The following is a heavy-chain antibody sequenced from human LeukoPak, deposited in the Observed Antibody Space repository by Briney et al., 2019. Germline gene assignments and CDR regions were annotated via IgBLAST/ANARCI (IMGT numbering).Heavy chain of an antibody. CDR1: GYTFTAYY. V-gene: IGHV1-2*06. CDR3: ARDYGNWFDP. J-gene: IGHJ5*02. Sequence: ASVKVSCKASGYTFTAYYMHWVRQAPGQGLEWMGRINPNRGGTNYAQKFQGRVTMTRDASISTAYMELSRLTSDDTAVYYRARDYGNWFDPWGQGTLVTVSS. D-gene: IGHD3-16*01. CDR2: INPNRGGT.